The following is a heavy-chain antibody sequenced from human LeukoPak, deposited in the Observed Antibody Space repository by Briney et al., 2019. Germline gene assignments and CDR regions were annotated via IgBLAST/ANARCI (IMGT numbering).Heavy chain of an antibody. V-gene: IGHV4-38-2*02. CDR1: GYSISTGYF. Sequence: PSETLSLTCTVSGYSISTGYFWGWIRQPPGKGLEWIGSLYHSGSTYYNASLKSGVTISVDTSKNRFSLKLSSVTAADTAVYFCATSGYYLPFDYWGQGTLVTVSS. CDR3: ATSGYYLPFDY. D-gene: IGHD3-22*01. J-gene: IGHJ4*02. CDR2: LYHSGST.